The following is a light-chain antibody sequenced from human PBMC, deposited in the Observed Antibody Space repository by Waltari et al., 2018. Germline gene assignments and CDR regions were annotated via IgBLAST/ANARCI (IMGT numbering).Light chain of an antibody. CDR3: CSYAGSYILV. Sequence: QSALTQPRSVSGSPGQSVTISCTGTSSDVGGYNYVSWYQQHPGKAPKHLIYDVNKRPSGVPDRFSGSKSGNTASLTISGLQAEDEADFYCCSYAGSYILVFGGGTKLTVL. CDR1: SSDVGGYNY. J-gene: IGLJ2*01. V-gene: IGLV2-11*01. CDR2: DVN.